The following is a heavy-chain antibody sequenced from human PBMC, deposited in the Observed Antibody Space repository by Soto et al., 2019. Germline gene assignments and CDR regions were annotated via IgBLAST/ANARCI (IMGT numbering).Heavy chain of an antibody. CDR2: IVVGRGNT. CDR1: GFTFSNSA. D-gene: IGHD2-21*02. Sequence: ASVKVSCKTSGFTFSNSAVRWVRQARGQRLEWVGWIVVGRGNTNYAQKFQERVTITRDMSTNTAYMELSSLRPEDTAVYYCAAEVYSGGDCCNFAYWGKGTLVTVYS. V-gene: IGHV1-58*01. CDR3: AAEVYSGGDCCNFAY. J-gene: IGHJ4*02.